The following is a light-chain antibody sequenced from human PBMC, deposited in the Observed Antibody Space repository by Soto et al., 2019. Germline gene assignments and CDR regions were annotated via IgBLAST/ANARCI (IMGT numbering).Light chain of an antibody. CDR1: QSISSY. CDR2: AAS. V-gene: IGKV1-39*01. CDR3: QQSYSTPPEGLT. J-gene: IGKJ4*01. Sequence: DIQMTQSPSSLSASVGDRVTITCRASQSISSYLNWYQQKPGKAPKLLIYAASSLQSGVPSRFSGSGSGTDFTLTISSLQPEDFATYYCQQSYSTPPEGLTFGGGTKVDIK.